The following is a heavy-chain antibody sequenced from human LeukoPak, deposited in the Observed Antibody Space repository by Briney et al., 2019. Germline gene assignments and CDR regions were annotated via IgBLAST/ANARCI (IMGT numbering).Heavy chain of an antibody. CDR3: ARGLVIAVAGPFFDY. V-gene: IGHV1-18*04. CDR2: ISAYNGNT. Sequence: ASVKVSCKAPGYTFTSYGISWVRQAPGQGLEWMGWISAYNGNTNYAQKLQGRVTMTTDTSTSTAYMELRSLRSDDTAVYYCARGLVIAVAGPFFDYWGQGTLVTVSS. J-gene: IGHJ4*02. CDR1: GYTFTSYG. D-gene: IGHD6-19*01.